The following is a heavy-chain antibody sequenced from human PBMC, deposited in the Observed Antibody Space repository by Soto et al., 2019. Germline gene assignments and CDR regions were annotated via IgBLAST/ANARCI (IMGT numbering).Heavy chain of an antibody. CDR1: GFTLSSYA. Sequence: GGSLRLSCSASGFTLSSYAMHWVRQAPGKGLEWVAVISYDGSNKYYADSVKGRFTISRDNSKNTLYLQMNSLRAEDTAVYYCARESSRTFDYWGQGTLVPVSS. CDR2: ISYDGSNK. J-gene: IGHJ4*02. CDR3: ARESSRTFDY. V-gene: IGHV3-30-3*01.